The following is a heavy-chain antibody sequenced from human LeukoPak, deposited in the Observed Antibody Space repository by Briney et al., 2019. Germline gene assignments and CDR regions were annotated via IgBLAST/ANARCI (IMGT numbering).Heavy chain of an antibody. Sequence: GGSLRLSCAASGFTFSSYGMHWVRQAPGKGLEWVAVIRYDGSNKYYADSVKGRFTISRDNSKNTLYLQMNSLRAEDTAVYYCAKDHPNYSSGWFYDYWGQGTLVTVSS. V-gene: IGHV3-30*02. J-gene: IGHJ4*02. CDR3: AKDHPNYSSGWFYDY. CDR2: IRYDGSNK. CDR1: GFTFSSYG. D-gene: IGHD6-19*01.